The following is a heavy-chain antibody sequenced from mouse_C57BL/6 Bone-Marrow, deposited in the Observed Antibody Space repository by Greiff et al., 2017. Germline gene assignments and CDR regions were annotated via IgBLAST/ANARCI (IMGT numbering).Heavy chain of an antibody. CDR2: ISSGGDYI. D-gene: IGHD1-1*01. CDR3: TRGITTVVASDY. J-gene: IGHJ3*01. CDR1: GFTFSSYA. V-gene: IGHV5-9-1*02. Sequence: EVHLVESGEGLVKPGGSLKLSCAASGFTFSSYAMSWVRQTPEKRLEWVAYISSGGDYIYYADTVKGRFTISRDNARNTLYLQMSSLKSEDTAMYYCTRGITTVVASDYWGQGTLVTVSA.